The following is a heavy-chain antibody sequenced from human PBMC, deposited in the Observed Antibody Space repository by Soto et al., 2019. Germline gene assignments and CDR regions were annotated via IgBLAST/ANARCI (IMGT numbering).Heavy chain of an antibody. D-gene: IGHD3-22*01. J-gene: IGHJ5*02. CDR3: ARASYYYDSSGYYDWFDP. Sequence: KASETLSLTCTVSGGSISSGDYYWSWIRQPPWKGLEWIGYIYYSGSTYYNPSLKSRVTISVDTSKNQFSLKLSSVTAADTAVYYCARASYYYDSSGYYDWFDPWGQGTLVTVSS. CDR1: GGSISSGDYY. V-gene: IGHV4-30-4*01. CDR2: IYYSGST.